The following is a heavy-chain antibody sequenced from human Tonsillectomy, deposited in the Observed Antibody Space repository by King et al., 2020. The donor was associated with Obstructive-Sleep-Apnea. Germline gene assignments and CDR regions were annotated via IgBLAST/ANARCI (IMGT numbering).Heavy chain of an antibody. V-gene: IGHV1-69*04. D-gene: IGHD3-22*01. CDR2: IVPLLALS. CDR3: ARDRYDYYDSTGTFFDF. CDR1: GDTFSSYA. Sequence: QLVQSGPEVKKPGSSVKVSCKASGDTFSSYAISWVRQAPGQGLEWMGGIVPLLALSNYAQKFQGRATITADKSTSTAYMELSSLRSEDTAVYYCARDRYDYYDSTGTFFDFWGQGTLVTVSS. J-gene: IGHJ4*02.